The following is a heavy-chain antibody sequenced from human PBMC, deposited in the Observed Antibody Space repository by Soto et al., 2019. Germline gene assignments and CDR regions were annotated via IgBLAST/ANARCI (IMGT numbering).Heavy chain of an antibody. J-gene: IGHJ4*02. V-gene: IGHV3-23*01. CDR2: ISGSGGST. Sequence: GGSLRLSCAASGFTFSSYAMSWVRQAPGKGLEWVSAISGSGGSTYYADSVKGRFTISRDNSKNTLYLQMNRMRAEDTDVYYCAKVRLTPYYFDYWGQGTLVTVSS. CDR3: AKVRLTPYYFDY. CDR1: GFTFSSYA.